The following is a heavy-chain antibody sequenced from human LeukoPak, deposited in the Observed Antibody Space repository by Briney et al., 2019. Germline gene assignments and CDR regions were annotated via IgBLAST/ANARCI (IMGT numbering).Heavy chain of an antibody. CDR3: AGEWYSGY. Sequence: GSLRLSCAASGFTFSSYGMHWVRQAPGKGLEWVAVISYDGSNKYYADSVKGRFTISRDNSKNTLYLQMNSLRAEDTAVYYCAGEWYSGYWGQGTLVTVSS. D-gene: IGHD6-13*01. J-gene: IGHJ4*02. CDR2: ISYDGSNK. V-gene: IGHV3-30*19. CDR1: GFTFSSYG.